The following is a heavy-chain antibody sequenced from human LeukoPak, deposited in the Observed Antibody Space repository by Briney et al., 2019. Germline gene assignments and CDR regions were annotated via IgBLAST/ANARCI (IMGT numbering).Heavy chain of an antibody. CDR1: GYSLTSYW. J-gene: IGHJ3*02. Sequence: GESLKISCKDSGYSLTSYWIGWVRQLPGKGLEWMGIIYPGDSDTRYSPSFQGQVTISADKSISTAYLQWSSLKASDTAMYYCARPVAAAYDAFDIWGQGTMVTVSS. CDR2: IYPGDSDT. V-gene: IGHV5-51*01. CDR3: ARPVAAAYDAFDI. D-gene: IGHD6-13*01.